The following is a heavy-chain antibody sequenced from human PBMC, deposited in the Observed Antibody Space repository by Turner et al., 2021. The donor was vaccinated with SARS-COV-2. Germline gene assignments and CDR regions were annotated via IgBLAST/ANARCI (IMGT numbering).Heavy chain of an antibody. Sequence: QVQLVESVGGVVQPGRSLRLSCAASGLTFSSYAMHWVRQAPGKGLEWVEFISYDGNNKYYADSLKGRFTVSRDNSKNTLFLQMNSLRVEDTALYYCARDLYSYCDYWGQGTLVTVSS. J-gene: IGHJ4*02. V-gene: IGHV3-30-3*01. CDR3: ARDLYSYCDY. D-gene: IGHD2-8*01. CDR1: GLTFSSYA. CDR2: ISYDGNNK.